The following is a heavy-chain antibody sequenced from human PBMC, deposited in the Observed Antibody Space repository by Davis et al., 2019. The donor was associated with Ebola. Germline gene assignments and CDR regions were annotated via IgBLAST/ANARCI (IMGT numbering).Heavy chain of an antibody. V-gene: IGHV4-39*01. J-gene: IGHJ5*02. CDR3: ARQPFSMTTVTGGWFDP. CDR1: GGSISSSSYY. D-gene: IGHD4-11*01. CDR2: IYYSGST. Sequence: PSETLSLTCTVSGGSISSSSYYWGWIRQPPGKGLEWIGSIYYSGSTYYNPSLKSRVTISVDTSKNQFSLKLSSVTAADTAVYYCARQPFSMTTVTGGWFDPWGQGTLVTVSS.